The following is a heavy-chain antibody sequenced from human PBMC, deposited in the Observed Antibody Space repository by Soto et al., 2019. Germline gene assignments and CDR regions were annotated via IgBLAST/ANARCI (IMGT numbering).Heavy chain of an antibody. CDR3: AKGAYYYDSSGYSAFDY. D-gene: IGHD3-22*01. J-gene: IGHJ4*02. V-gene: IGHV3-30*18. CDR1: GFTFSSYG. CDR2: ISYDGSNK. Sequence: PGGSLRLSCAASGFTFSSYGMHWVRQAPGKGLEWVAVISYDGSNKYYADSVKGRFTISRDNSKNTLYLQMNSLRAEDTAVYYCAKGAYYYDSSGYSAFDYWGQGTLVTVSS.